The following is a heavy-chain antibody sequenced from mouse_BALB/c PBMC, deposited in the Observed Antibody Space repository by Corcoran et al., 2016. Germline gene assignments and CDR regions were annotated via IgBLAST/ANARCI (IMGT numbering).Heavy chain of an antibody. D-gene: IGHD1-2*01. CDR2: ILPGSGST. J-gene: IGHJ4*01. V-gene: IGHV1-9*01. Sequence: QVQLQQSGAELMKPGASVKISCTATGYTFSSYWIEWVKQRPGHGLEWIGEILPGSGSTNYNEKFKGKATFTADTSSNTAYMQLSSLTSEDSAVYYCARWGLRHPYAMDYWGQGTSVTVSS. CDR1: GYTFSSYW. CDR3: ARWGLRHPYAMDY.